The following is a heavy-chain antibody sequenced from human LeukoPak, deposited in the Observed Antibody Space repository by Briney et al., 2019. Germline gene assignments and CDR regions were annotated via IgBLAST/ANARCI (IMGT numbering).Heavy chain of an antibody. CDR1: GFTVSSNY. D-gene: IGHD3-3*01. CDR2: IYSGGST. CDR3: ARDRWYDFWSGYEGNDAFDI. J-gene: IGHJ3*02. V-gene: IGHV3-66*02. Sequence: PGGSLRLSCAASGFTVSSNYMSWVRQAPGKGLEWVSVIYSGGSTYYADPVKGRFTISRDNSKNTLYLQMNSLRAEDTAVYYCARDRWYDFWSGYEGNDAFDIWGQGTMVTVSS.